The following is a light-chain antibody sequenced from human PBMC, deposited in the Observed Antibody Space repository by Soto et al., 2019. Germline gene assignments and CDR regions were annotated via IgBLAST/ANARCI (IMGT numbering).Light chain of an antibody. V-gene: IGLV6-57*02. CDR2: EDN. Sequence: NFMLTQPHSVSESPGKTVTISCTGSSGSIASNYVQWYQQRPGSAPTTVIYEDNQRPSGVPDRFSGSIDSSSNSASLTISGLKTEEEADYYCQSYDSSNHGVSGGGTKVTVL. J-gene: IGLJ3*02. CDR1: SGSIASNY. CDR3: QSYDSSNHGV.